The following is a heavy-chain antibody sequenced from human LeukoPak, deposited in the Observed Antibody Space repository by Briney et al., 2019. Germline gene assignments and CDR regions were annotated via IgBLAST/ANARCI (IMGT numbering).Heavy chain of an antibody. J-gene: IGHJ4*02. CDR2: ISSSGNSI. D-gene: IGHD1-14*01. CDR3: ARGTGLDY. Sequence: GGSLRLSCAASGFPLSSYEMNWARQAPGKGLEWVSYISSSGNSIYYADSVKGRFTVSRDNANKSLYLHMNSLRAEDTAVYYCARGTGLDYWGQGTLVTVSS. CDR1: GFPLSSYE. V-gene: IGHV3-48*03.